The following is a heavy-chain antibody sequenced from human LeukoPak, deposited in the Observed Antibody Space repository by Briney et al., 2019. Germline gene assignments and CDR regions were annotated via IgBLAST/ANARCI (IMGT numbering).Heavy chain of an antibody. V-gene: IGHV3-21*01. CDR1: GSTSSDYS. D-gene: IGHD1-26*01. J-gene: IGHJ6*03. CDR3: ARLPTTTTGYMDV. CDR2: ISGRSSYM. Sequence: GGSLRLSCAASGSTSSDYSMNWVRQAPGKGLEWVSSISGRSSYMYYVASVQGRFTISRDNAKDSLYLQMNSLRAEDTAVYYCARLPTTTTGYMDVWGKGTTVTVSS.